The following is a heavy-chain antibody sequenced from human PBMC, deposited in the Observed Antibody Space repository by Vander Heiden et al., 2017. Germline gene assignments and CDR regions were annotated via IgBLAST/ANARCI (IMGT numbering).Heavy chain of an antibody. V-gene: IGHV3-11*01. CDR1: AFTFSDYY. Sequence: QVQLVESGGGLVKPGGSLRLSCAASAFTFSDYYMSWIRQAPGKGLEWVSYISSSGSTIYYADSVKGRFTISRDNAKNSLYLQMNSLRAEDTAVYYCARDRDRCSSTSCYRQFDPWGQGTLVTVSS. J-gene: IGHJ5*02. CDR2: ISSSGSTI. D-gene: IGHD2-2*01. CDR3: ARDRDRCSSTSCYRQFDP.